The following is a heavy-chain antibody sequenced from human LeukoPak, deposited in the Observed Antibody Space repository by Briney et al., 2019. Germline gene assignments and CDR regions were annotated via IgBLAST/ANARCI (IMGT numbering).Heavy chain of an antibody. CDR3: ATDRGLR. CDR1: GLTLTAIW. Sequence: PGGSLGPSVQPLGLTLTAIWMNGVGQPPGKGLEWVANIKHDGSEKYYVDSVKGRFTISRDNAKNSLYLQMNSLRVEDTAVYYCATDRGLRWGKGTTVTVSS. V-gene: IGHV3-7*03. CDR2: IKHDGSEK. J-gene: IGHJ6*04.